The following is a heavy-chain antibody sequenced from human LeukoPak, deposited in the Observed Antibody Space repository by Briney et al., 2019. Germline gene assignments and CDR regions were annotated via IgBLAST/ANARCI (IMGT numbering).Heavy chain of an antibody. CDR1: GGSISSYY. V-gene: IGHV4-59*01. D-gene: IGHD2-2*01. Sequence: SETLSLTRTVSGGSISSYYWSWLRQPPGKGLEWIGYIYYSGSTNYNPSLKRRVTISVDTSKNQFSLKLTSVTAADTAVYYCASTAGRYCSSTSCPNFNWFDPWGQGTLVTVSS. CDR2: IYYSGST. J-gene: IGHJ5*02. CDR3: ASTAGRYCSSTSCPNFNWFDP.